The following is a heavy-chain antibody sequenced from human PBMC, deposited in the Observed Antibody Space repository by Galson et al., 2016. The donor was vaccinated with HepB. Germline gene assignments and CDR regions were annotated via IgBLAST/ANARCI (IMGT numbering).Heavy chain of an antibody. CDR2: IYNSGSA. V-gene: IGHV4-59*01. Sequence: SETLSLTCTVSGGSISTYYWTWIRQPPGKGLEWIGHIYNSGSANYNPSLKSRVTMSVDTSKNQISLRLSSVTAADTAVYYCAREKMYYYDSSAYSVFDDWGQGTLVTVSS. J-gene: IGHJ4*02. D-gene: IGHD3-22*01. CDR1: GGSISTYY. CDR3: AREKMYYYDSSAYSVFDD.